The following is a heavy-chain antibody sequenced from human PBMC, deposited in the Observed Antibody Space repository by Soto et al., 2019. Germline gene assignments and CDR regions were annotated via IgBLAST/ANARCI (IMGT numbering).Heavy chain of an antibody. CDR2: IKSKTDGGTV. CDR3: TTAERGGSYYSDY. CDR1: GFTFTSAW. D-gene: IGHD1-26*01. V-gene: IGHV3-15*07. Sequence: EVQLVESGGGLVRPGESLRLSCAASGFTFTSAWINWVRQAPGKGLEWAGRIKSKTDGGTVDYGAPVKGRFTISRDDSKNTAYLQMNSLRNEDTAEYYCTTAERGGSYYSDYWGQGTLVTVSS. J-gene: IGHJ4*02.